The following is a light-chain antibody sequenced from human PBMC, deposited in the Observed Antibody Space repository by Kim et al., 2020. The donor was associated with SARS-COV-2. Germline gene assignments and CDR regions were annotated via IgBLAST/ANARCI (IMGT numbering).Light chain of an antibody. CDR3: QQYKTYPWT. J-gene: IGKJ1*01. CDR1: PSIDTW. CDR2: DAS. Sequence: GDRVTITCRASPSIDTWLAWYQQKPGKAPKLLIYDASSLESGVPSRFSGGGSAAEFTLTITSLQPDDFATYFCQQYKTYPWTFGQGTQVDIK. V-gene: IGKV1-5*01.